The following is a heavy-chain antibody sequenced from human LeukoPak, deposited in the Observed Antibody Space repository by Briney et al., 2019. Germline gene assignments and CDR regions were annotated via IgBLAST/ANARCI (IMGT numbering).Heavy chain of an antibody. J-gene: IGHJ4*02. Sequence: PGRSLRLSCTASGFTFDDYAMHWVRQVPGKGLEWVSGISWNSGSIGYADSVKGRFTISRDNAKNSLYLQMNSLRAEDTALYYCTKDYYGSGSYRAKCFDYWGQGTLVTVSS. CDR3: TKDYYGSGSYRAKCFDY. V-gene: IGHV3-9*01. CDR2: ISWNSGSI. CDR1: GFTFDDYA. D-gene: IGHD3-10*01.